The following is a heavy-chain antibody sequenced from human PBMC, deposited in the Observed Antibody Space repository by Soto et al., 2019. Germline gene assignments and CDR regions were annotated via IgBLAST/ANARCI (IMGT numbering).Heavy chain of an antibody. D-gene: IGHD4-17*01. Sequence: QVQLVQSGAEVKKPGASVKVSCKASGYIFTNYDIXXXRXXXXXXXXXXGRINPISGNTGYVQKFKGRVTMTRNTXXXXXXXXXXXXXXXXXXXXXXARGIKYGDYSRWFDPWGQGTLVTVSS. V-gene: IGHV1-8*01. J-gene: IGHJ5*02. CDR3: ARGIKYGDYSRWFDP. CDR1: GYIFTNYD. CDR2: INPISGNT.